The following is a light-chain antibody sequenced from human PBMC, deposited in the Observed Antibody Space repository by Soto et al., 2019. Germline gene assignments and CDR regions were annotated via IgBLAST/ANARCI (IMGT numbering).Light chain of an antibody. CDR1: PSVSSY. CDR3: QQRGNWPWT. CDR2: DAS. Sequence: EIVLTQSPATLSLSPGEKATLSCRASPSVSSYLAWYQQKPGQAPRLLMFDASIRATGIPARFSGTGSETDFTLPLTSLEPEDFAVYYCQQRGNWPWTFGQGTKVEIK. J-gene: IGKJ1*01. V-gene: IGKV3-11*01.